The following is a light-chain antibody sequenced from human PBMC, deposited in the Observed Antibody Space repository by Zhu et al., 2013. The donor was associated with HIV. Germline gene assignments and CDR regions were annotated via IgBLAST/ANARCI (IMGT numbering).Light chain of an antibody. Sequence: EIVLTQSPGTLSLSPGERATLSCRASQSVSSSFLAWYQQKPGQAPRLLIYRASNRATGIPDRFSGSGSGTDFTLTISRLEPEDFAVYYCQQYGNSPRSFGLGDQAGDQT. CDR3: QQYGNSPRS. CDR2: RAS. V-gene: IGKV3-20*01. CDR1: QSVSSSF. J-gene: IGKJ2*04.